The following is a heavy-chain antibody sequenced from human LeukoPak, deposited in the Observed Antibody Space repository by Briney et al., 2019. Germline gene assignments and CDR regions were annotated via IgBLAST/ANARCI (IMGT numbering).Heavy chain of an antibody. CDR3: ARDGLSDSSGYYPDAFDI. J-gene: IGHJ3*02. V-gene: IGHV3-74*01. CDR1: GLTFSSHW. CDR2: ITNDGSST. D-gene: IGHD3-22*01. Sequence: GGSLRLSCAASGLTFSSHWMHWVRQAPGKGLVWVSRITNDGSSTTYADSVKGRFTISRDNSKNTLYLQMNSLRAEDTAVYYCARDGLSDSSGYYPDAFDIWGQGTMVTVSS.